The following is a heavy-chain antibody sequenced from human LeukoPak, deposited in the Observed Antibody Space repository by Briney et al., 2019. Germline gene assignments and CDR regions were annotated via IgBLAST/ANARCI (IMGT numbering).Heavy chain of an antibody. V-gene: IGHV4-39*07. CDR3: AREGGPCRSLNY. J-gene: IGHJ4*02. Sequence: SSETLSLTCTVSGVSFSRRNYGWIRQPPGKGLEWIGNIYYRGNTYYNPSLESRVTMSVDMSENHISLKLTSVTAADTAVYYCAREGGPCRSLNYSGQGTLVTVSS. CDR2: IYYRGNT. CDR1: GVSFSRRNY.